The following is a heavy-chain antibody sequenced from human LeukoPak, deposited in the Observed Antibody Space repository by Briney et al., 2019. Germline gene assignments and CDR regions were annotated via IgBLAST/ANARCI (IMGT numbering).Heavy chain of an antibody. CDR2: ISSSGDST. D-gene: IGHD3-10*01. Sequence: GGSLRLSCAASGFTFSFYAMSWVRQAPGKGLEWVSAISSSGDSTYYTDSARGRFTISRDNSNNTLFLQMNSLRADDTAVYYCASVEWFGDLTFEGWGRGTLVTVSS. V-gene: IGHV3-23*01. CDR3: ASVEWFGDLTFEG. CDR1: GFTFSFYA. J-gene: IGHJ4*02.